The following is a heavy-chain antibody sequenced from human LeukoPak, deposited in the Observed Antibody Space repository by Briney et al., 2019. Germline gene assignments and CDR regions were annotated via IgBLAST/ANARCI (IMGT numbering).Heavy chain of an antibody. D-gene: IGHD1-26*01. CDR1: GGSFSGYY. CDR2: INHSGST. V-gene: IGHV4-34*01. J-gene: IGHJ4*02. Sequence: SDTLSLTCAVYGGSFSGYYWSWIRQPPGKGLEWIGEINHSGSTNYNPSLKSRVTISVDTSKNQFSLKLSSVTAADTAVYYCARGQVFSGSYPFDYWGQGTLVTVSS. CDR3: ARGQVFSGSYPFDY.